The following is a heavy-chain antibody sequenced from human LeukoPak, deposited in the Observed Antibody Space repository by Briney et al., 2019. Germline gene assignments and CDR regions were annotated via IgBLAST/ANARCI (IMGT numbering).Heavy chain of an antibody. CDR3: AKGPHNYLNYFDY. CDR2: ISWNSGSI. CDR1: GFTLDDYA. V-gene: IGHV3-9*01. J-gene: IGHJ4*02. D-gene: IGHD4-11*01. Sequence: SLKLSCAASGFTLDDYAMHLVRPAPGKGLEWVSGISWNSGSIGYADSVKGRFTISRDNAKNSLYLQMNSLRAEDTALYYCAKGPHNYLNYFDYWGQGTLVTVSS.